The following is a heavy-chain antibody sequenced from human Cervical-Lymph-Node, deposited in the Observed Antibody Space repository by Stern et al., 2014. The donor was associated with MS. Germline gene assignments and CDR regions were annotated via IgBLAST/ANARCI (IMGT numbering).Heavy chain of an antibody. V-gene: IGHV1-24*01. Sequence: VQLVESGTEVKKPGASVKVSCKVSGSTVTEFFMHWVRQAPGKGLEWMGGFDPEDGETIYAQKFQGRVTMTEDTSTDTAYMELRSLTSDDTAVYYCATDYDYWGQGTLVTGSS. CDR3: ATDYDY. CDR1: GSTVTEFF. J-gene: IGHJ4*02. CDR2: FDPEDGET.